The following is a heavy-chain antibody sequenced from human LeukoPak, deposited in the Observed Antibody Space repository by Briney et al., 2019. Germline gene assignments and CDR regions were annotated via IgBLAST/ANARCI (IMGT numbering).Heavy chain of an antibody. Sequence: ASQTLSLTCTVSGGSISSGGYYWSWIRQPPGKGLEWIGEINHSGSTNYNPSLKSRVTISVDTSKNQFSLKLSSVTAADTAVYYCARGRRNTFAGSGSHGNKTYNFDYWGQGTLVTVSS. CDR1: GGSISSGGYY. CDR3: ARGRRNTFAGSGSHGNKTYNFDY. D-gene: IGHD5-12*01. J-gene: IGHJ4*02. CDR2: INHSGST. V-gene: IGHV4-30-2*01.